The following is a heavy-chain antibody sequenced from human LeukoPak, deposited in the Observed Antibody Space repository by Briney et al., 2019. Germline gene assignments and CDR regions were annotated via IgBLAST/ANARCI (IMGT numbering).Heavy chain of an antibody. Sequence: PGGSLRLSCAASGFTFSAYEMNWVRQAPGKGLEWLSYISGIGDTIYYAESMKGRFTISRDNAKNSLYLQMSRLRAEDTAIYYCVSGYGGLIDFWGQGTLVTVSS. D-gene: IGHD3-16*01. J-gene: IGHJ4*02. CDR1: GFTFSAYE. CDR3: VSGYGGLIDF. CDR2: ISGIGDTI. V-gene: IGHV3-48*03.